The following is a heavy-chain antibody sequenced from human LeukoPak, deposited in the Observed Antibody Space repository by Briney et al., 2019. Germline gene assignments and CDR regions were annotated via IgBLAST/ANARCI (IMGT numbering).Heavy chain of an antibody. CDR1: GYTFTGYY. CDR2: INPNSGGT. Sequence: GASVKVSCKASGYTFTGYYMHWVRQAPGQGLEWMGWINPNSGGTNYAQKFQGRVTMTRDTSISTAYMELSRLRSDDTAVYYCARTRWYYGSGSYYNPYNWFDPWGQGTLVTVSS. V-gene: IGHV1-2*02. J-gene: IGHJ5*02. D-gene: IGHD3-10*01. CDR3: ARTRWYYGSGSYYNPYNWFDP.